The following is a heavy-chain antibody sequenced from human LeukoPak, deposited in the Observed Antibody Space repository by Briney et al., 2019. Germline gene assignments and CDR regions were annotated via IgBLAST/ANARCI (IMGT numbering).Heavy chain of an antibody. D-gene: IGHD1-26*01. CDR2: IYYSGST. Sequence: SETLSLTCTVSGGSISSYYWSWIRQPPGKGLEWIGYIYYSGSTNYNPSLRSRVTISVDTSKNQFSLKLSSVTAADTAVYYCARVDGGSYYSWFDPWGQGTLVTVSS. J-gene: IGHJ5*02. V-gene: IGHV4-59*01. CDR1: GGSISSYY. CDR3: ARVDGGSYYSWFDP.